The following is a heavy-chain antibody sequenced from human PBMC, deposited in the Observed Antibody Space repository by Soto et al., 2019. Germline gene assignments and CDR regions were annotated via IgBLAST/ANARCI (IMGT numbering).Heavy chain of an antibody. Sequence: EVQLLESGGGFVQPGGSLRLSCAASGFTFSTYVMSWVRQAPGKGLEWVSAISVDGGTTYYADSVKARFTISRDNSKNTLYLQMNSLRAEDTAVDYWAKGCWLDYWGQGNLVTVSS. CDR2: ISVDGGTT. D-gene: IGHD2-21*01. J-gene: IGHJ4*02. CDR1: GFTFSTYV. V-gene: IGHV3-23*01. CDR3: AKGCWLDY.